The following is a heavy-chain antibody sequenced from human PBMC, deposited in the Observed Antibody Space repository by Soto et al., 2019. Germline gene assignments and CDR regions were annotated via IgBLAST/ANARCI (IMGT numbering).Heavy chain of an antibody. D-gene: IGHD6-19*01. V-gene: IGHV1-69*12. CDR3: ARDRGVAVAGQPGGYYYYGMDV. J-gene: IGHJ6*02. CDR2: IIPIFGTA. CDR1: GGTFSSYA. Sequence: QVQLVQSGAEVKKPGSSVKVSCKASGGTFSSYAISWVRQAPGQGLEWMGGIIPIFGTANYAQKFQGRVTITADESTSTAYMELGSLRSEDTAVYYCARDRGVAVAGQPGGYYYYGMDVWGQGTTVTVSS.